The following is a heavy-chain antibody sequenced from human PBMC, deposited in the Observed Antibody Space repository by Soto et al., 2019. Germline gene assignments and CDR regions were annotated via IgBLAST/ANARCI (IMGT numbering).Heavy chain of an antibody. V-gene: IGHV4-31*03. CDR3: ARIAVPCASY. J-gene: IGHJ4*02. CDR1: GGSISRGGYY. D-gene: IGHD6-13*01. Sequence: SETLSLTCSVSGGSISRGGYYWSWIRQHPGEGLEYIGYIYETGATYYKPSLKSRVSISADTSKNQFSLKLSSVTGADTAVHFCARIAVPCASYWGQGTRVIVAS. CDR2: IYETGAT.